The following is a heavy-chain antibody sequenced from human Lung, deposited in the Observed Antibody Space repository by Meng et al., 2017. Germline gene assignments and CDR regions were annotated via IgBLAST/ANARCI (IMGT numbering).Heavy chain of an antibody. D-gene: IGHD4-11*01. J-gene: IGHJ4*02. CDR2: INHSGST. Sequence: QQHQWGAGLVKPSESLSLSFFVSGGSFSDYSWSWIRQPPGKGLEWIGEINHSGSTNYNPSLESRATISVDTSQNNLSLKLSSVTAADSAVYYCARGPTTMAHDFDYWGQGTLVTVSS. CDR1: GGSFSDYS. CDR3: ARGPTTMAHDFDY. V-gene: IGHV4-34*01.